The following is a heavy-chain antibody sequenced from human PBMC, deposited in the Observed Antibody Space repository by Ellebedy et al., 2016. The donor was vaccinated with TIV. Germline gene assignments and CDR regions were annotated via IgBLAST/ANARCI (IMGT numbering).Heavy chain of an antibody. CDR3: ARNILRFLNAFEI. CDR2: IDHGGST. V-gene: IGHV4-34*01. J-gene: IGHJ3*02. Sequence: SETLSLTCAVHGGSFSGYSWSWIRQRPGRGLEWSGEIDHGGSTNYNPSLKSRVTISVDTSKNHFALNLSSGTAADTAVYYCARNILRFLNAFEIWGQGTMVTVSS. CDR1: GGSFSGYS. D-gene: IGHD3-3*01.